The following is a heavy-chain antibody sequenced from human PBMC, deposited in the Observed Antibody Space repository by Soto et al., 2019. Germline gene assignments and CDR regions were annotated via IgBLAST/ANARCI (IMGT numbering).Heavy chain of an antibody. J-gene: IGHJ6*02. Sequence: GASVKVSCKASGYTFTSYDINCVRQATGQGLEWMGWMNPNSGNTGYAQKFQGRVTMTRNTSISTAYMELSSLRSEDTAVYYCAKDAVRGYNPYYYGMDVWGQGTTVTVSS. D-gene: IGHD5-18*01. V-gene: IGHV1-8*01. CDR2: MNPNSGNT. CDR1: GYTFTSYD. CDR3: AKDAVRGYNPYYYGMDV.